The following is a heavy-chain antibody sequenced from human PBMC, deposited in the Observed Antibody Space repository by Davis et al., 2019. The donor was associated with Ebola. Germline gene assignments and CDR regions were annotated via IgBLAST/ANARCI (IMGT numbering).Heavy chain of an antibody. D-gene: IGHD3-3*01. CDR1: GFTFSSYS. Sequence: GESLKISCAASGFTFSSYSMNWVRQAPGKGLEWVSYISSSSSTIYYADSVKGRFTISRDNSKNTLYLQMNSLRAEDTAVYYCARADYDSDDSCDYWGQGTLVTVSS. CDR3: ARADYDSDDSCDY. V-gene: IGHV3-48*01. CDR2: ISSSSSTI. J-gene: IGHJ4*02.